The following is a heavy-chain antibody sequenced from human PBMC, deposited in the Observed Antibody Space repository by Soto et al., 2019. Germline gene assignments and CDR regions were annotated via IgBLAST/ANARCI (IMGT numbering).Heavy chain of an antibody. V-gene: IGHV1-18*01. D-gene: IGHD3-22*01. Sequence: QVLLVQSGAAVKKPGASVTVSCKTSGYTFNAYGIAWVRQAPGQGREWMGWSRVHNGNTKYEQMFQDRVSMTTDKSTTTAYMELRSLRSDDTAVYYCARVSSAWHKWLDPWGQGTLVTVSS. CDR2: SRVHNGNT. J-gene: IGHJ5*02. CDR3: ARVSSAWHKWLDP. CDR1: GYTFNAYG.